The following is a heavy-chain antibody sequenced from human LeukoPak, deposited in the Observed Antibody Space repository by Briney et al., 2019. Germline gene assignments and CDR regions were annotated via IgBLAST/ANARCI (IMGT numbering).Heavy chain of an antibody. V-gene: IGHV1-2*02. CDR3: ARDLTFTSGRGVY. CDR2: INPNSGDT. Sequence: GASVKVSCKASGYTFTAYHMHWVRQAPGQGLEWMGWINPNSGDTNYAQEFQGRVTMTRDTSINTAYMELSGLRSDDTAVYYCARDLTFTSGRGVYWGQGTLVTVSS. CDR1: GYTFTAYH. J-gene: IGHJ4*02. D-gene: IGHD6-25*01.